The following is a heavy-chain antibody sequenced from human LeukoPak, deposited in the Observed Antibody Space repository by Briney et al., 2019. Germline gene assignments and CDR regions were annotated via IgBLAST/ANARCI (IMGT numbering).Heavy chain of an antibody. CDR1: GGTFSSYA. J-gene: IGHJ4*02. V-gene: IGHV1-69*05. D-gene: IGHD1-26*01. CDR3: AVVLGPTPR. CDR2: IIPIFGTA. Sequence: SVKVSCKASGGTFSSYAISWVRQAPGQGLEWMGGIIPIFGTANYAQKFQGRVTMTTDASTTTAYMELRSLRSDDTAFYYCAVVLGPTPRWGQGTLVTVSS.